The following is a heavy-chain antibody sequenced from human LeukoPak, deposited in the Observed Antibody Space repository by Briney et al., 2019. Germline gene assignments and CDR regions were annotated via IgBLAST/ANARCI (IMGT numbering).Heavy chain of an antibody. CDR1: GGSISSGGYS. CDR3: ARVLVPANYYDSSGYAFDI. D-gene: IGHD3-22*01. CDR2: IYHSGST. Sequence: SETLSLTCAVSGGSISSGGYSWSWIRQPPGKGLEWIGYIYHSGSTYYNPSLKSRVTISVDRSKNQFSLKLSSVTAADTAVYYCARVLVPANYYDSSGYAFDIWGQGAMVTVSS. V-gene: IGHV4-30-2*01. J-gene: IGHJ3*02.